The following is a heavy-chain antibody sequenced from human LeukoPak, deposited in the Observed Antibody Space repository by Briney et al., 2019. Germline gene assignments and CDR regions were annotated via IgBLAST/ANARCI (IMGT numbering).Heavy chain of an antibody. CDR2: IYYSGST. D-gene: IGHD3-16*01. V-gene: IGHV4-39*01. CDR3: ARHVLPRSAMTTFYVSYFDY. Sequence: SETLSLTCTVSVGSISSSSYYWGWIRQPPGKGLEWIGSIYYSGSTYYNPSLKSRVTISVDTSKNQFSLKLSSVTAADTAVYYCARHVLPRSAMTTFYVSYFDYWGQGTLVTVSS. CDR1: VGSISSSSYY. J-gene: IGHJ4*02.